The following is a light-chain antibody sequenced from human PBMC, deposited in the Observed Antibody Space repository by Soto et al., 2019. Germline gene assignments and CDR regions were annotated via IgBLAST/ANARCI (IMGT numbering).Light chain of an antibody. CDR2: DAS. J-gene: IGKJ4*01. Sequence: EIVMTQSPATLSVSPGERATLSCRASQSVSSNLAWYQQKPGHAPRLLIYDASNRATGIPARFSGSGSGTDFTLTISSLEPEDFAVYYCQQRSNWPLTFGGGTKVDIK. V-gene: IGKV3-11*01. CDR1: QSVSSN. CDR3: QQRSNWPLT.